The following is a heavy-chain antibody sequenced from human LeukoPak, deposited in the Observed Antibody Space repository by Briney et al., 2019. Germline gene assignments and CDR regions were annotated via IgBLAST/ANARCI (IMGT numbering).Heavy chain of an antibody. V-gene: IGHV1-69*02. Sequence: SVKVSXKASGGTFSSYTISWVRQAPGQGLEWMGRIIPILGIANYAQKFQGRVTITADKSTSTAYMELSSLRSEDTAVYYCARVPLRITMVRGVTTPFQHSYFDYWGQGTLVTVSS. J-gene: IGHJ4*02. CDR3: ARVPLRITMVRGVTTPFQHSYFDY. CDR2: IIPILGIA. CDR1: GGTFSSYT. D-gene: IGHD3-10*01.